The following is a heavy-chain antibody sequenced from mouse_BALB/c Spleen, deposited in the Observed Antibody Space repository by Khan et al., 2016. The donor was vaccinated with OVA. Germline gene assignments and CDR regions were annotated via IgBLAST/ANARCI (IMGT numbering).Heavy chain of an antibody. D-gene: IGHD2-14*01. J-gene: IGHJ4*01. CDR2: IWGGGGT. Sequence: VQLVESGPGLVAPSQSLSITCIVSGFSLSRYNIHWVRQPPGKGLEWLGMIWGGGGTDYNSTLKSRLSIRKDNSKSQVFLKMNSLQTDDTAMYYCARAYYRYDGYYAMDYWGQGTPVTVSS. CDR3: ARAYYRYDGYYAMDY. CDR1: GFSLSRYN. V-gene: IGHV2-6-4*01.